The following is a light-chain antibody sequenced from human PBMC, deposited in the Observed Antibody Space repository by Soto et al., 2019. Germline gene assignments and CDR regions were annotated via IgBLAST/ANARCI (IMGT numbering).Light chain of an antibody. CDR1: QSVTSDY. CDR2: NAS. V-gene: IGKV3-20*01. J-gene: IGKJ2*01. Sequence: EIVLTQSPGTLSLSPGERATLSCRASQSVTSDYLAWYQQKPGQAPRLLIYNASTRAPGIPDRFSGSGSGTDSSLTISRLEPEDFAVYYCQQYGSSPHTFGQGARVE. CDR3: QQYGSSPHT.